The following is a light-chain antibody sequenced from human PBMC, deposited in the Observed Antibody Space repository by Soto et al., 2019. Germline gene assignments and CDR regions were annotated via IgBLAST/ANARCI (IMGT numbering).Light chain of an antibody. CDR1: SSNIGSNT. CDR3: AAWDDSLNGSVV. V-gene: IGLV1-44*01. Sequence: QCVLTQPPSASGTPGLRVTISCSGSSSNIGSNTVNWYQQLPGTAPKLLIYSNNQRPSGVPDRFSGSKSGTSASLAISGLQSEDEADYYCAAWDDSLNGSVVFGGGTKVTVL. CDR2: SNN. J-gene: IGLJ2*01.